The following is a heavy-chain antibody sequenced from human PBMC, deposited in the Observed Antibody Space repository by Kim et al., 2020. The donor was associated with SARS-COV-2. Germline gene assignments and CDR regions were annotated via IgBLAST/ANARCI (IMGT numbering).Heavy chain of an antibody. V-gene: IGHV3-13*01. J-gene: IGHJ3*02. CDR3: ARSTAMVRGAFDI. D-gene: IGHD5-18*01. Sequence: YPGALKGRFTISRENAKNSLYLQMNSLRAGDTAVYYCARSTAMVRGAFDIWGQGTMVTVSS.